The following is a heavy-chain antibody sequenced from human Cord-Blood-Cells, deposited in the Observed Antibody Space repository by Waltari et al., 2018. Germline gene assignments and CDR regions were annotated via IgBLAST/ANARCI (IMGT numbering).Heavy chain of an antibody. J-gene: IGHJ5*02. CDR3: AHSFWGSLPGDWFDP. D-gene: IGHD7-27*01. CDR2: IYWNDDK. V-gene: IGHV2-5*01. CDR1: GFSLSTSGVG. Sequence: QITLKESGPTLVKPTQTLTLTCTFSGFSLSTSGVGVGWIRQPPGKALEWLALIYWNDDKRYSPSLQSRLTITKDTSKNQVVLTMTNMDPVDTATYYCAHSFWGSLPGDWFDPWGQGTLVTVSS.